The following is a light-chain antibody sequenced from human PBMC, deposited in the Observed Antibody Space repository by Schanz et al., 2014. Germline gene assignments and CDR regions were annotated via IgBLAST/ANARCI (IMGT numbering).Light chain of an antibody. J-gene: IGKJ1*01. Sequence: EIVLTQSPATLSLSPGERATLSCRASQSVSSYLAWYQQKPGQAPRLLMYDASNRATGIPARFSGSGSGTDFTLTISSLQSEDFAVYYCQQYHIWPPWTFGQGTKVEIK. CDR3: QQYHIWPPWT. CDR2: DAS. V-gene: IGKV3-11*01. CDR1: QSVSSY.